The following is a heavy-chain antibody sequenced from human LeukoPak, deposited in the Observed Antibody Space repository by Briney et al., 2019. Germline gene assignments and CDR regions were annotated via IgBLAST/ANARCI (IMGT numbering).Heavy chain of an antibody. Sequence: SETLSLTCTVSGGSISSYYWSWIRQPAGKGLEWIGRIYTSGSTNYNPSLKSRVTMSVDTSKNQFSLKLSSVTAADTAVYYCAARSSGSYYSCFDYWGQGTLVTVSS. CDR3: AARSSGSYYSCFDY. CDR2: IYTSGST. J-gene: IGHJ4*02. V-gene: IGHV4-4*07. D-gene: IGHD3-10*01. CDR1: GGSISSYY.